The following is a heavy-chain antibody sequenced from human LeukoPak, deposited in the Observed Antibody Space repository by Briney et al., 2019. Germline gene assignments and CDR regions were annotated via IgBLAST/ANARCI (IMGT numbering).Heavy chain of an antibody. J-gene: IGHJ4*02. Sequence: GGSLRLSCAASGFTLSSNYMSWVRQAPGKGLEWVSVIYSGGSIFYADSVKGRFTISRDNSKNTVYLQVNSLRTEDTAVYYCARDNIAVSGTDYWGQGTLVSVSS. V-gene: IGHV3-66*02. CDR2: IYSGGSI. CDR3: ARDNIAVSGTDY. CDR1: GFTLSSNY. D-gene: IGHD6-19*01.